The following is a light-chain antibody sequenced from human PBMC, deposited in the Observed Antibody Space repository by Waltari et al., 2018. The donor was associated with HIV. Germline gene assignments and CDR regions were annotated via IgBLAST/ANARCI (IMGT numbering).Light chain of an antibody. CDR3: SSYAGSNNYV. CDR2: EVS. Sequence: QSALTQPPSASGSPGQSVPISCTGTSSAVGGYNYVPWYQPHPGKAPKLMIYEVSKRPSGVPDRFSGSKSGNTASLTVSGLQAEDEADYYCSSYAGSNNYVFGTGTKVTVL. J-gene: IGLJ1*01. V-gene: IGLV2-8*01. CDR1: SSAVGGYNY.